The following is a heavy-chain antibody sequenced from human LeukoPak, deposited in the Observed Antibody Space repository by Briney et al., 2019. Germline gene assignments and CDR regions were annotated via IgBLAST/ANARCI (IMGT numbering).Heavy chain of an antibody. Sequence: SETPSLTCTVSGGSIISSSYYWGWVRQPPGKGLGWLGSIYYDGSTYYNPSLKSRVTVSADTSKNHFSLKLNSVTAADTAVYYCARLGGDSANDFDSGGQGTLGTVSS. J-gene: IGHJ4*02. V-gene: IGHV4-39*02. CDR2: IYYDGST. CDR3: ARLGGDSANDFDS. CDR1: GGSIISSSYY. D-gene: IGHD6-13*01.